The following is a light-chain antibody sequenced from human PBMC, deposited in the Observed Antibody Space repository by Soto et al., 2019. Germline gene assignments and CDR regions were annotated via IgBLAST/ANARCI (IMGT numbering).Light chain of an antibody. V-gene: IGLV8-61*01. J-gene: IGLJ3*02. CDR1: SGSVSTSHY. CDR3: VLYMGSGISV. CDR2: STN. Sequence: QTVVTQEPSLSVSPGGTVTLTCGLSSGSVSTSHYPSWHQQTPGQAPRTLIHSTNTRSSGVPDRFSGSILGNKAALTITGAQADDGSDYYCVLYMGSGISVFGGVTKLTVL.